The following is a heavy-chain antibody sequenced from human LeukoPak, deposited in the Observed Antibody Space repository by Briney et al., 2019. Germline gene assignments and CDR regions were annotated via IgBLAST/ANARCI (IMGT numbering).Heavy chain of an antibody. CDR1: GYTFTGYY. CDR2: INPNSGGT. D-gene: IGHD3-9*01. V-gene: IGHV1-2*02. Sequence: GASVKVSCKASGYTFTGYYMHWVRQAPGQGLEWMGWINPNSGGTNYAQKFQGRVTMTRDTSISTAYMELSSLRSDDTAVYYCARNGLTGYSYADGMDVWGQGTTVTVSS. J-gene: IGHJ6*02. CDR3: ARNGLTGYSYADGMDV.